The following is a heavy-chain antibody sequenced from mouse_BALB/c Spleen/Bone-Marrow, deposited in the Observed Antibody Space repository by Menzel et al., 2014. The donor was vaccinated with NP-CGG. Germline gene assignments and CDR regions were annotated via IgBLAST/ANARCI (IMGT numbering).Heavy chain of an antibody. J-gene: IGHJ2*01. CDR3: ARDWDEGVDY. CDR2: IDPANGHT. Sequence: VQLQQSGAELVKPGASVKLSCTASGFNIKDTYMHWVKQRPEQGLEWIGRIDPANGHTKYDPKFQGKATITADTSSNSAYLRLSSLTSEDTAVYYGARDWDEGVDYWGQGTTLTVSS. CDR1: GFNIKDTY. V-gene: IGHV14-3*02. D-gene: IGHD4-1*01.